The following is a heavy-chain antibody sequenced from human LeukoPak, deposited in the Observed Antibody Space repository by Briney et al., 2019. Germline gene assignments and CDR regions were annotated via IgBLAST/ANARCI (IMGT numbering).Heavy chain of an antibody. CDR3: AKAFCSEKQCTLDY. J-gene: IGHJ4*02. CDR1: VFTFRAHY. V-gene: IGHV3-72*01. CDR2: RREKVNSYTT. D-gene: IGHD3-3*01. Sequence: GGSLRLSCAASVFTFRAHYMDWVRQAPGEGLEWVGRRREKVNSYTTVYAASVKGRFTISRDDSTSSVFLQMNSLKTEDTAVYYCAKAFCSEKQCTLDYWGQGTLVTVSS.